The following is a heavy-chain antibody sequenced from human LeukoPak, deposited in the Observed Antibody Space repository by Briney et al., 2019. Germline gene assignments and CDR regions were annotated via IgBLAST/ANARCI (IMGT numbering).Heavy chain of an antibody. Sequence: GGSLRLSCAVSGFTVSSNYMTWVRQAPGKGLEWVSIIYSGGTTYYADSVKGRFTVSRDNSKNTLYLQMNSLRAEDTAVYYCAASGTYSRGRDYWGQGTLVTVSS. CDR1: GFTVSSNY. CDR2: IYSGGTT. V-gene: IGHV3-53*01. D-gene: IGHD1-26*01. J-gene: IGHJ4*02. CDR3: AASGTYSRGRDY.